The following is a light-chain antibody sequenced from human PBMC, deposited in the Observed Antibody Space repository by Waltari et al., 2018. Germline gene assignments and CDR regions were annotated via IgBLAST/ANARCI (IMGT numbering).Light chain of an antibody. J-gene: IGLJ2*01. CDR3: CSYAGTYTSYMF. V-gene: IGLV2-11*01. CDR2: DVN. CDR1: SSDVGGYNY. Sequence: QSALTQPRPVSGSPGQSVTISCTGTSSDVGGYNYVSWYQQHPYKAPKLMIYDVNKRPSGVPYRFSGSKSGNTASLTISGLQAEDEADYYCCSYAGTYTSYMFFGGGTKLTVL.